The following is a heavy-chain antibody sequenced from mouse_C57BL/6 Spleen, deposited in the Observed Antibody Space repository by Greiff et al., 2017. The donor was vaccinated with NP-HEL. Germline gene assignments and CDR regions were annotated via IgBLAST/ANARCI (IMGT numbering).Heavy chain of an antibody. D-gene: IGHD2-2*01. Sequence: EVKLVESGGGLVKPGGSLKLSCAASGFTFSDYGMHWVRQAPEKGLEWVAYISSGSSTIYYADTVKGRFTISRDNAKNTLFLQMTSLRSEDTAMYYCARWLPHYYAMDYWGQGTSVTVSS. J-gene: IGHJ4*01. CDR3: ARWLPHYYAMDY. CDR1: GFTFSDYG. CDR2: ISSGSSTI. V-gene: IGHV5-17*01.